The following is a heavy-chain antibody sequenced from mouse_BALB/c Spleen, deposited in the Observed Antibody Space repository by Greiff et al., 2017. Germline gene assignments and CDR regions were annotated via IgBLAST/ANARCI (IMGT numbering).Heavy chain of an antibody. V-gene: IGHV3-2*02. CDR2: ISYSGST. D-gene: IGHD1-1*01. CDR1: GYSITSDYA. CDR3: AFYYYGSSLYWYFDV. Sequence: EVQGVESGPGLVKPSQSLSLTCTVTGYSITSDYAWNWILQFPGNQLEWMGYISYSGSTSYNPSLKSRISITRDTSKNQFFLQLNSVTTEDTATYYCAFYYYGSSLYWYFDVWGAGTTVTVSS. J-gene: IGHJ1*01.